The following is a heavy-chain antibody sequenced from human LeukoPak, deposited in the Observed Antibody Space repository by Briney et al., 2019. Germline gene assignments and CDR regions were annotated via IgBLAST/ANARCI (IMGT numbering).Heavy chain of an antibody. D-gene: IGHD1-1*01. Sequence: PSETLSLTCTVSGGSISSYSWSWIRQPPGKGLEWIGEIYHSGSTNYNPSLKSRVTISVDKSKNQFSLKLTSVTAADTAVYYCARIGNYYFDYWGQGTLVTVSS. CDR2: IYHSGST. CDR1: GGSISSYS. J-gene: IGHJ4*02. V-gene: IGHV4-59*12. CDR3: ARIGNYYFDY.